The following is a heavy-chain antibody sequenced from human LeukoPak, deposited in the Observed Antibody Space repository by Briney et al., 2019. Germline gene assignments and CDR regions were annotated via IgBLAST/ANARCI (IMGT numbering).Heavy chain of an antibody. Sequence: GGSLRLSCVTSGFTFSDFAMNWVRQAPGRGLEWVSTIGTDAAATHYADSVEGRFTIFRDNSKNTLYLQMNSLRAEDAAVYYCARGTSAIWFGELLDYWGQGTLVTVSS. J-gene: IGHJ4*02. D-gene: IGHD3-10*01. V-gene: IGHV3-23*01. CDR1: GFTFSDFA. CDR2: IGTDAAAT. CDR3: ARGTSAIWFGELLDY.